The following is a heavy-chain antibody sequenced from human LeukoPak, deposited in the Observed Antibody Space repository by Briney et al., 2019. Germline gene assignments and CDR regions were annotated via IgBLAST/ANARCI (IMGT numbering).Heavy chain of an antibody. V-gene: IGHV1-2*02. D-gene: IGHD3-22*01. CDR3: ARDLSYYDSSGYGDFDY. CDR1: GYTFTGYY. J-gene: IGHJ4*02. Sequence: GASVKVSCKASGYTFTGYYMHWVRQAPGQGLEWMGWINPNSGGTNYAQKFQGRVTMTRDTSISTAYMELSRLRSDDTAVYYCARDLSYYDSSGYGDFDYWGQGTLVTVSS. CDR2: INPNSGGT.